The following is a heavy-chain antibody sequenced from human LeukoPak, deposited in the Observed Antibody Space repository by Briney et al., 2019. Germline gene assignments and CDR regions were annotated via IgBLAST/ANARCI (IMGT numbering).Heavy chain of an antibody. Sequence: GGSLRLSCTAPGFTFNNFGMSWVRQAPGKGLEWVSTSTSGGSNTYQGDSVRGRFSVSRDSSKNTLYLQMNSLRAEDTAVYYCAKRSETGGYYFDLWGRGTLVTVSS. V-gene: IGHV3-23*01. J-gene: IGHJ2*01. D-gene: IGHD1-26*01. CDR1: GFTFNNFG. CDR2: STSGGSNT. CDR3: AKRSETGGYYFDL.